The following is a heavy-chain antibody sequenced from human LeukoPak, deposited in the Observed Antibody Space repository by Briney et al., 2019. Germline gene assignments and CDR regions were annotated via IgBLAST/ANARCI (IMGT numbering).Heavy chain of an antibody. Sequence: GGSLRLSGAASGFTFSSYWMHWVRQAPGKGLVWVSRINSDGSSTSYADSVKGRFTISRDDAKNTMYLQMNSLRAEDTAVYYCASGLSSIAARNAFDIWGQGTMVTVSS. CDR2: INSDGSST. V-gene: IGHV3-74*01. D-gene: IGHD6-6*01. CDR1: GFTFSSYW. CDR3: ASGLSSIAARNAFDI. J-gene: IGHJ3*02.